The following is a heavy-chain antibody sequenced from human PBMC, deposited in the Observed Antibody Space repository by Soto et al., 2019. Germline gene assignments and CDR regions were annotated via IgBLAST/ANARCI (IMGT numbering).Heavy chain of an antibody. D-gene: IGHD4-17*01. V-gene: IGHV1-8*01. J-gene: IGHJ6*02. CDR2: MNPNSGNT. CDR1: GYTFTSYD. CDR3: ARGLTTVTTDYYGMDV. Sequence: QVQLVQSGAEVKKPGASVKVSCKASGYTFTSYDINWVRQATGQGLEWMGWMNPNSGNTGYAQKFQGRVTMTRNTSISTASMELSSLRSEDTAVYYCARGLTTVTTDYYGMDVWGQGTTVTVSS.